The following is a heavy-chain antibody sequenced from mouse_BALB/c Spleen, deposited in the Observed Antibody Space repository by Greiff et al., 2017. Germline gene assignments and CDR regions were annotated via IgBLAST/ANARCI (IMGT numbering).Heavy chain of an antibody. Sequence: VQLKQSGPELVKPGASVKIPCKASGYTFTDYNMDWVKQSHGKSLEWIGDINPNNGGTIYNQKFKGKATLTVDKSSSTAYMELRSLTSEDTAVYYCARSGDGSSYFDYWGQGTTLTVSS. D-gene: IGHD1-1*01. CDR2: INPNNGGT. CDR1: GYTFTDYN. CDR3: ARSGDGSSYFDY. V-gene: IGHV1-18*01. J-gene: IGHJ2*01.